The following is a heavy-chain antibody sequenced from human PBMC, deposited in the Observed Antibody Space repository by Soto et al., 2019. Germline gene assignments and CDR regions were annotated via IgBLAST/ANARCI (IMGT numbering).Heavy chain of an antibody. Sequence: QVQLVESGGGVVQPGRSLRLSCAASGFTFSSYAMHWVRQAPGKGLEWVAVISYDGSNKYYADSVKGRFTISRDNSKNTLYLQMNSLRAEDTAVYYCARETWVVVSGMDVWGQGTTVPVSS. CDR2: ISYDGSNK. D-gene: IGHD2-15*01. V-gene: IGHV3-30-3*01. J-gene: IGHJ6*02. CDR3: ARETWVVVSGMDV. CDR1: GFTFSSYA.